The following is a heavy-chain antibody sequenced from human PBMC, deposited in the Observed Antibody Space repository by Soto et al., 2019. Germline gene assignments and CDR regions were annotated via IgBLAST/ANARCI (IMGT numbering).Heavy chain of an antibody. J-gene: IGHJ4*02. CDR1: GDSVSSNSAA. CDR3: ARSNYDFWSGYKGDFDY. V-gene: IGHV6-1*01. Sequence: SQTLSLTCAISGDSVSSNSAAWNWIRQSPSRGLEWLGRTYYRSKWYNDYAVSVKSRITINPDTSKNQFSLQLNSVTPEDTAVYYCARSNYDFWSGYKGDFDYWGQGTLVTVSS. D-gene: IGHD3-3*01. CDR2: TYYRSKWYN.